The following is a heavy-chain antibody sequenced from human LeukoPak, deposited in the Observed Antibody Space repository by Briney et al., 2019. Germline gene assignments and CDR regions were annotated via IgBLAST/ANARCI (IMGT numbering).Heavy chain of an antibody. V-gene: IGHV3-74*01. D-gene: IGHD2-2*01. J-gene: IGHJ4*02. CDR1: GFTFSSYW. Sequence: GGSLRLSCAASGFTFSSYWMHWVRQVPGKGLVWVSRITSEGSSTSYADSVKGRFTISRDNAKNTLSLQMNSLRAEDTAVYYCARGARIVVVPSAMHFDFWGQGTLVSVSS. CDR3: ARGARIVVVPSAMHFDF. CDR2: ITSEGSST.